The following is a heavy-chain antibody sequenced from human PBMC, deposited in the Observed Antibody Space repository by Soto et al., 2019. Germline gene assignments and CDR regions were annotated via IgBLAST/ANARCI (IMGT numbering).Heavy chain of an antibody. CDR2: IYYSGMT. Sequence: SETLSLTCTVSGGSVSSTNHYWGWIRQPPGKGLEWIGDIYYSGMTRYNPSLKSRVTIFVDTSMNQFSLKLSSVTAAETAVYFCARHGYYYDSTGYYYFVWGQGTLVTVSS. CDR3: ARHGYYYDSTGYYYFV. D-gene: IGHD3-22*01. J-gene: IGHJ4*02. V-gene: IGHV4-39*01. CDR1: GGSVSSTNHY.